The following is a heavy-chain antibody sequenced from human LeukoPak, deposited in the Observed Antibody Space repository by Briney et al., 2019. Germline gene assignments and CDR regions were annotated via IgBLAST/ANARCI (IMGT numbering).Heavy chain of an antibody. Sequence: GGSLRLSCAASGFTCSSYNMNWVRQAPGKGLEWVSSISSSSSYIYYADSVKGRFTISRDNAKNSLYLQMNSLRAEDTAVYFCARDRDLYFDYWGQGTLVTVSS. D-gene: IGHD3-10*01. J-gene: IGHJ4*02. CDR1: GFTCSSYN. V-gene: IGHV3-21*01. CDR3: ARDRDLYFDY. CDR2: ISSSSSYI.